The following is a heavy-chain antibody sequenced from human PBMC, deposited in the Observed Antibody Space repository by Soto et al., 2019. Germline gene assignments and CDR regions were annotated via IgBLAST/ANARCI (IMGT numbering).Heavy chain of an antibody. Sequence: GGSLRLSCAASGFTVSINYVSWVRQAPGKGLEWVSVISSGGSTYYADSVKGRFTISRDNSKNTVYLQMNSLRAEDTAVYYCARTLRGGNTGYAFDIWGQGTMVTVSS. J-gene: IGHJ3*02. CDR3: ARTLRGGNTGYAFDI. CDR1: GFTVSINY. CDR2: ISSGGST. D-gene: IGHD2-15*01. V-gene: IGHV3-66*01.